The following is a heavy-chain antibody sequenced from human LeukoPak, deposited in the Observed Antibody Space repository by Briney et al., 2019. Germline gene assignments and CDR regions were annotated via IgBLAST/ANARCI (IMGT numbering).Heavy chain of an antibody. CDR2: INAGNGNT. D-gene: IGHD5-18*01. Sequence: ASVKVSCKASGYTFTSYAMHWVRQAPGQRLEWMGWINAGNGNTKYSQKFQGRVTITRDTSASTAYMELSSLRPEDTAVYYCARETSVDTAVDYWGQGTLVTVSS. V-gene: IGHV1-3*01. J-gene: IGHJ4*02. CDR3: ARETSVDTAVDY. CDR1: GYTFTSYA.